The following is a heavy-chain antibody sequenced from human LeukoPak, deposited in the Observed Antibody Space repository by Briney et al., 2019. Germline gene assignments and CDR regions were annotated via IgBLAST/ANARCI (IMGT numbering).Heavy chain of an antibody. J-gene: IGHJ4*02. CDR1: GGSISSSSYY. CDR3: ARLWSGPKVGPPDY. V-gene: IGHV4-39*01. CDR2: IYYSGST. D-gene: IGHD3-10*01. Sequence: PSETLSLTCTVSGGSISSSSYYWGWIRQPPGKGLEWIGSIYYSGSTYYNPSLKSRVTISVDTSKNQFSLKLSSVTAADTAVYYCARLWSGPKVGPPDYWGQGTLVTVSS.